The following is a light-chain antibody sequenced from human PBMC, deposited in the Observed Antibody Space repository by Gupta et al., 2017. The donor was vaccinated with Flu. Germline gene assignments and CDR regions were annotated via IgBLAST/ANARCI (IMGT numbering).Light chain of an antibody. J-gene: IGKJ4*02. Sequence: PASPHMSSGEGASLTRSGSRSKSGSYLSWYQQKTGEAPRLLIYCAASRTTGITTGCSGSGSGTNFTLTISRLQPEDFAAYYCQQYGSTPLTFGEGTKVEIK. CDR1: RSKSGSY. CDR2: CAA. V-gene: IGKV3-20*01. CDR3: QQYGSTPLT.